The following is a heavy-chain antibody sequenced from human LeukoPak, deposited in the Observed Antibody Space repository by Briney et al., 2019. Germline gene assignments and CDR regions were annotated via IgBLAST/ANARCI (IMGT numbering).Heavy chain of an antibody. D-gene: IGHD3-22*01. V-gene: IGHV3-11*01. CDR2: ISSSGSTI. CDR1: GFTFSDYY. CDR3: ASLLVSYYYDSGGYYPI. J-gene: IGHJ3*02. Sequence: GGSLRLSCAASGFTFSDYYMSWIRQAPGKGLEWVSYISSSGSTIYYADSVKGRFTISRDNAKNSLYLQMNSLRAEDTAVYYCASLLVSYYYDSGGYYPIWGQGTMVTVSS.